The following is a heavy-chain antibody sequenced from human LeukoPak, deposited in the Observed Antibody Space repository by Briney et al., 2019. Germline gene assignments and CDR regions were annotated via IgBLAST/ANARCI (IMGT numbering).Heavy chain of an antibody. D-gene: IGHD5-18*01. V-gene: IGHV3-30*18. Sequence: PGGSLRLSCAASGFTFSSYGMHWVRQAPGKGLEWVAVISYDGSNKYYADSVKGRFTISRDNSKNTLYLQMNSLRAEDTAVYYCAKDSGYSYGQPTGGAFDIWGQGTMDTVSS. CDR1: GFTFSSYG. CDR3: AKDSGYSYGQPTGGAFDI. J-gene: IGHJ3*02. CDR2: ISYDGSNK.